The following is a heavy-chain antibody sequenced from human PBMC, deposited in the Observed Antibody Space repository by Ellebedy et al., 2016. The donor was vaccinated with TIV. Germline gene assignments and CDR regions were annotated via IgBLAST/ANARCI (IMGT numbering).Heavy chain of an antibody. D-gene: IGHD6-13*01. CDR1: GFTFSSYA. CDR3: ARDRRAAGTLPDY. V-gene: IGHV3-30-3*01. CDR2: ISYDGSNK. Sequence: GESLKISXAASGFTFSSYAIHWVRQAPGKGLEWVAVISYDGSNKYYADSVKGRFTISRDNSKNTLYLQMNSLRAEDTAVYYCARDRRAAGTLPDYWGQGTLVTVSS. J-gene: IGHJ4*02.